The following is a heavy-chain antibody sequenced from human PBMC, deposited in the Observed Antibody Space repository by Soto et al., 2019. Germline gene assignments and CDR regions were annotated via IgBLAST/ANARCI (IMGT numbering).Heavy chain of an antibody. CDR1: GLNVSSNS. CDR3: ARAGAYSSANMDV. J-gene: IGHJ6*03. CDR2: TYSGGSS. V-gene: IGHV3-66*01. Sequence: EVQLVESGGGLVQPGGSLRVSCAASGLNVSSNSMNWVRQAPGRGLEWVSITYSGGSSYYADSVKGRFTISRDNSKNTLFLQMNRLRAEDTAVYYCARAGAYSSANMDVWGKGTTVTVSS. D-gene: IGHD6-25*01.